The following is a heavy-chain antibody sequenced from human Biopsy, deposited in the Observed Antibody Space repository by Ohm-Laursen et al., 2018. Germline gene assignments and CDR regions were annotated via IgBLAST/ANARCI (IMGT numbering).Heavy chain of an antibody. D-gene: IGHD3-22*01. Sequence: SSLRLSCSASGFTFSHYGMHWVRQAPGKGLAWVAVIWYDGNNKYYADSVKGRFTISRDNSKNTLYLQMNSLRVEDTALYYCARDAEEFDSSGPRFDYWGQGTLVTVSS. CDR2: IWYDGNNK. CDR1: GFTFSHYG. CDR3: ARDAEEFDSSGPRFDY. V-gene: IGHV3-33*01. J-gene: IGHJ4*02.